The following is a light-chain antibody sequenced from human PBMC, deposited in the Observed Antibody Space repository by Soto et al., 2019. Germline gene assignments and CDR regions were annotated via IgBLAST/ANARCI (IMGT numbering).Light chain of an antibody. V-gene: IGKV2-28*01. CDR1: QSLLNRNGQNC. CDR2: MGF. J-gene: IGKJ4*01. CDR3: MQSLESPPP. Sequence: DIVMTQSPLSLPVTPGEPASISCRSSQSLLNRNGQNCLDWYLQKQGQSPQLLIHMGFIRASGVPDRLSGSTSGKYFPLTISRVEAEDVGVYYCMQSLESPPPFGGGPKVEIK.